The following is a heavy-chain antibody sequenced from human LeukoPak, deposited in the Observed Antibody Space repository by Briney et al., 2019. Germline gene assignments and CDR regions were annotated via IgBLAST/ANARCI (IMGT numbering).Heavy chain of an antibody. CDR2: IYYSGST. Sequence: SETLSLTCTVSGGSISSGDYYWSWIRQPPGKGLEWIGYIYYSGSTYYNPSLKSRVTISVDTSKNQFSLKLSSVTAADTAVYYCARAGVYDFWSGYFDYWGQGTLVTVSS. D-gene: IGHD3-3*01. V-gene: IGHV4-30-4*01. CDR1: GGSISSGDYY. CDR3: ARAGVYDFWSGYFDY. J-gene: IGHJ4*02.